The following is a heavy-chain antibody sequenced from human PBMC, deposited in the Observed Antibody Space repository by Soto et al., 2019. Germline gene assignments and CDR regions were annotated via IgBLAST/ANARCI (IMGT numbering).Heavy chain of an antibody. CDR1: GFTFSSYA. Sequence: PGGSLRLSCAASGFTFSSYAMSWVRQAPGKGLEWVSAISGSGGSTYYADSVKGRFTISRDNSKNTLYLQMNSLRAEDTAIYYCAKDLIAAAGTAGDYWGQGTLVTVSS. D-gene: IGHD6-13*01. J-gene: IGHJ4*02. V-gene: IGHV3-23*01. CDR2: ISGSGGST. CDR3: AKDLIAAAGTAGDY.